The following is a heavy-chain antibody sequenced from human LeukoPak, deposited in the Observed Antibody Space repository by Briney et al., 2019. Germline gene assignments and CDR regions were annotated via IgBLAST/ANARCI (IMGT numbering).Heavy chain of an antibody. Sequence: EASVKVSCKASGYTFTNYGISWVRQAPGQGLEWMGWISTYSGNTNYAQKLQGRVTMTTDTSTSTAYMELRSLRSDDTAVYYCARDSSSVLDVWGQGTTVTVSS. V-gene: IGHV1-18*01. CDR3: ARDSSSVLDV. J-gene: IGHJ6*02. CDR1: GYTFTNYG. CDR2: ISTYSGNT. D-gene: IGHD6-6*01.